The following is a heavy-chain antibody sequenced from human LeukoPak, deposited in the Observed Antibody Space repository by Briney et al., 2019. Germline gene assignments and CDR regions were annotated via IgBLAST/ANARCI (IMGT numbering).Heavy chain of an antibody. CDR1: GYTFTSYY. V-gene: IGHV1-46*01. CDR2: INPSGGST. D-gene: IGHD5-12*01. Sequence: ASVKVSCKASGYTFTSYYMHWVRQAPGQGLEWMGIINPSGGSTSYAQKFQGRVTMTRDTSTSTVYMELSSLRSEDTAVYYCARDRLRGYSGYGLDAFDIWGQGTMVTVSS. J-gene: IGHJ3*02. CDR3: ARDRLRGYSGYGLDAFDI.